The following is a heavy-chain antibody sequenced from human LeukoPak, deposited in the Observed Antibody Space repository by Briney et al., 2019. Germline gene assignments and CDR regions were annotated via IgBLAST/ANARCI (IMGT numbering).Heavy chain of an antibody. CDR1: GGCISSGGYY. CDR2: IYYSGST. Sequence: PSQTLSLTCTVSGGCISSGGYYWSWIRQHPGKGLEWIGYIYYSGSTCYNPSLKSRVTISVDTSKNQFSLKLSSVTAADTAVYYCAREAGRYGGYGKSACFDYWGQGTLVTVSS. D-gene: IGHD5-12*01. CDR3: AREAGRYGGYGKSACFDY. V-gene: IGHV4-31*03. J-gene: IGHJ4*02.